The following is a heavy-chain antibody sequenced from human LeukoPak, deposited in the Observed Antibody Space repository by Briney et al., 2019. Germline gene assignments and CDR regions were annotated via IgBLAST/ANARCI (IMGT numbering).Heavy chain of an antibody. D-gene: IGHD3-22*01. CDR1: GGSISSHY. CDR2: IYYSEST. CDR3: ARDLQYYYDSSGYYPI. J-gene: IGHJ4*02. Sequence: PSETLSLTCTVSGGSISSHYWSWIRQPPGKGLKWIGYIYYSESTNYNPSLKSRVTISVDTSKNQFSLKLSSVTAADTAVYYCARDLQYYYDSSGYYPIWGQGTLVTVSS. V-gene: IGHV4-59*11.